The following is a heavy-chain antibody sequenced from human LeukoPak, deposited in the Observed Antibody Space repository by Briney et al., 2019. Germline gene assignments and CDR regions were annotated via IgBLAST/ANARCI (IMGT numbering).Heavy chain of an antibody. J-gene: IGHJ1*01. CDR2: IWYDGSNK. D-gene: IGHD3-22*01. CDR3: ARGHYYDSSGYSQYFQL. Sequence: GGSLRLSCAASGFTFSNCGMHWVRQAPGKGLEWVAVIWYDGSNKYYADSVKGRFTISRDNSKNTLYLQMNSLRVEDTAVYYCARGHYYDSSGYSQYFQLWGQGTRVTVSS. CDR1: GFTFSNCG. V-gene: IGHV3-33*01.